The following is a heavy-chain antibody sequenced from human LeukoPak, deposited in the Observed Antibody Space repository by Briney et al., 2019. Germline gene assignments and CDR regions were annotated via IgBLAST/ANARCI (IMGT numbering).Heavy chain of an antibody. Sequence: GGSLRLSRAASGFTFSDYYMSWIRQAPGKGLEWVSYISSSGSTIYYADSVKGRFTISRDNAKNSLYLQMNSLRAEDTAVYYCARDSDSSGYYYSYNWFDPWGQGTLVTVSS. V-gene: IGHV3-11*01. J-gene: IGHJ5*02. CDR1: GFTFSDYY. D-gene: IGHD3-22*01. CDR3: ARDSDSSGYYYSYNWFDP. CDR2: ISSSGSTI.